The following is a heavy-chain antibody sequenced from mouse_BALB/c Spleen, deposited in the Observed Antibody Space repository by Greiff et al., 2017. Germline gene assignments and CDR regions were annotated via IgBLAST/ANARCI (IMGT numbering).Heavy chain of an antibody. CDR3: ARNCGSSPWFAY. CDR1: GYSFTGYF. CDR2: INPYNGDT. D-gene: IGHD1-1*01. J-gene: IGHJ3*01. Sequence: VQLQQSGPELVKPGASVKISCKASGYSFTGYFMNWVMQSHGKSLEWIGRINPYNGDTFYNQKFKGKATLTVDKSSSTAHMELRSLASEDSAVYYCARNCGSSPWFAYWGQGTLVTVSA. V-gene: IGHV1-20*02.